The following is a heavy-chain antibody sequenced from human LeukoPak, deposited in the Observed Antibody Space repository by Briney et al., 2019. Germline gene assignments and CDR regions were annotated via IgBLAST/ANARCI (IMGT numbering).Heavy chain of an antibody. Sequence: ASVTVSCKASGYSFTAFYIHWVRQAPGQGLEWMGWIHPRSGETNYAYKFRGRVTMTRDTSISTAYMDLGSLGSDDTAVYYCARDGEYGTGSYYRGCFDYWGQGTLVTVSS. CDR2: IHPRSGET. D-gene: IGHD3-10*01. J-gene: IGHJ4*02. CDR3: ARDGEYGTGSYYRGCFDY. CDR1: GYSFTAFY. V-gene: IGHV1-2*02.